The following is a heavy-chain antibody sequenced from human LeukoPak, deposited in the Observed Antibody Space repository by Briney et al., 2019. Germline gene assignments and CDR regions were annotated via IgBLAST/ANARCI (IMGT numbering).Heavy chain of an antibody. CDR1: GGSISSYY. V-gene: IGHV4-59*08. J-gene: IGHJ3*02. CDR2: IYYSGST. D-gene: IGHD6-13*01. CDR3: ARRGPLVRGWAFDI. Sequence: SETLSLTCTVSGGSISSYYWSWIRQPPGKGLEWIGYIYYSGSTNYNPSLKSRVTISVDTSKNQFSLKLSSVTAADTTVYYCARRGPLVRGWAFDIWGQGTMVTVSS.